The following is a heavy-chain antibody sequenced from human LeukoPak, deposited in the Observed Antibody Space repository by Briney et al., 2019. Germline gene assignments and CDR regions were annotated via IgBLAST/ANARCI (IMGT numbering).Heavy chain of an antibody. J-gene: IGHJ4*02. D-gene: IGHD6-19*01. V-gene: IGHV3-21*01. CDR3: ARGIAVAGLFDY. CDR1: GFTFSSYS. CDR2: ISSSSSYI. Sequence: PGGSLRLSCAASGFTFSSYSMNWVRQAPGKGLEWVSSISSSSSYIYYADSVKGRFTISRDNAKNSLYLQMNSLRVEDTAVYYCARGIAVAGLFDYWGQGTLVTASS.